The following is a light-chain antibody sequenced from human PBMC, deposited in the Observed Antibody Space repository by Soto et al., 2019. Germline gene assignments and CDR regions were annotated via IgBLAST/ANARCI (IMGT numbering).Light chain of an antibody. Sequence: EIVLTQSPGTLSLSRGERATLSCRASQSVTSSYIAWYQQKSGQAPRLLLYGASSRATGIPDRFRGSGSGTDFTLTISRLEPEDFAVYYCQQYGGLPTFGQGTKVDIK. J-gene: IGKJ1*01. CDR1: QSVTSSY. CDR2: GAS. CDR3: QQYGGLPT. V-gene: IGKV3-20*01.